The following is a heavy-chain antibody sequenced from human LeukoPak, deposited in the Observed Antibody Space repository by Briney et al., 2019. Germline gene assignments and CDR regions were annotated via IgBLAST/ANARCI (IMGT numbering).Heavy chain of an antibody. D-gene: IGHD1-26*01. CDR1: GGSISSYY. CDR3: ARSGGSYSWFDP. Sequence: MTSETLSLTCTVSGGSISSYYWSWIRQPAGKGLEWIWRIYTSGSTNYNPSLKSRVTMSVDTSKNQFSLKLSSVTAADTAVYYCARSGGSYSWFDPWGQGTLVTVSS. V-gene: IGHV4-4*07. J-gene: IGHJ5*02. CDR2: IYTSGST.